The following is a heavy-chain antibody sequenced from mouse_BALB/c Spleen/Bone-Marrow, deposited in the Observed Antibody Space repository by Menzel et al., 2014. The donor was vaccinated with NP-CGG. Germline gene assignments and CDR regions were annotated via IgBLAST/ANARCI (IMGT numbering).Heavy chain of an antibody. J-gene: IGHJ4*01. D-gene: IGHD2-10*02. CDR1: GFSLTTYG. CDR2: IWSDGNT. CDR3: ARNPYGNYAMDY. V-gene: IGHV2-6*02. Sequence: QVQLKESGPGLVAPSQSLSITCTVSGFSLTTYGLHWVRQPPGKGLEWLVVIWSDGNTTYNSALKSRLSISKDNSKSQVFLKMNSLQTDDTAMYYCARNPYGNYAMDYWGQGTSVTVSS.